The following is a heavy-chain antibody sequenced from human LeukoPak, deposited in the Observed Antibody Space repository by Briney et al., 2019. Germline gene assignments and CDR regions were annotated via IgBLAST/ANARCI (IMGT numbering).Heavy chain of an antibody. J-gene: IGHJ3*02. CDR3: ASRSAGDYVNTFDI. D-gene: IGHD4-17*01. CDR1: GFTVSSNY. CDR2: IYSGGRT. Sequence: GGSLRLSCAASGFTVSSNYMTWVRQAPGKGLEWVSVIYSGGRTYYADSVTGRFTISRDNSKNTLYLDMNSLRAEDTAVYYCASRSAGDYVNTFDIWGQGAMVTVSS. V-gene: IGHV3-53*01.